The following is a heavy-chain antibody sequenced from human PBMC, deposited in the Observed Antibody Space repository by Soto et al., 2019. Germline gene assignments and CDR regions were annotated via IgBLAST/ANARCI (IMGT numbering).Heavy chain of an antibody. CDR3: ARVPQQLGYYYYYGMDV. J-gene: IGHJ6*02. CDR2: IYSGGST. CDR1: GFTVSSNY. Sequence: GGSLRLSCAASGFTVSSNYMSWVRQAPGKGLEWVSVIYSGGSTYYADSVKGRFTISRDNSKNTLYLQMNSLRAEDTAVYYCARVPQQLGYYYYYGMDVWGQGTTVTVSS. V-gene: IGHV3-53*01. D-gene: IGHD6-13*01.